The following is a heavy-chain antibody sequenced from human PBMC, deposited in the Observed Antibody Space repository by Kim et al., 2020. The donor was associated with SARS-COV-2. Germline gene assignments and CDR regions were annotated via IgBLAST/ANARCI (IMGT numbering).Heavy chain of an antibody. D-gene: IGHD6-13*01. Sequence: GGSLRLSCAASGFTFSSYAMSWVRQAPGKGLEWVSAISGSGGSTYYADSVKGRFTISRDNSKNTLYLQMNSLRAEDTAVYYCAKYVGSSWYIGGWFDPWGQGTLVTVSS. CDR2: ISGSGGST. CDR3: AKYVGSSWYIGGWFDP. J-gene: IGHJ5*02. CDR1: GFTFSSYA. V-gene: IGHV3-23*01.